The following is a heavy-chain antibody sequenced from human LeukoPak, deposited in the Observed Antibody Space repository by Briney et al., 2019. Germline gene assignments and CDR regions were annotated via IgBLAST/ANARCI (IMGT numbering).Heavy chain of an antibody. CDR1: GGSINSGGYS. CDR2: IYHRGST. D-gene: IGHD3-10*01. V-gene: IGHV4-30-2*01. Sequence: SETLSLTCAVSGGSINSGGYSWSWIRQPPGKGLEWIGYIYHRGSTYYNPSLKSRVTISVDRSKNQFSLKLSSVTAADTAVYYCARGSWFGELYLDYWGQGTLVTVSS. CDR3: ARGSWFGELYLDY. J-gene: IGHJ4*02.